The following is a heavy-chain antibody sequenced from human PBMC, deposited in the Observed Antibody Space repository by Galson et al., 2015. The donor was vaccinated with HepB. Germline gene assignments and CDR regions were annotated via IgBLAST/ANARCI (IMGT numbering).Heavy chain of an antibody. J-gene: IGHJ4*02. CDR2: IYYSGRP. CDR1: GGSISSSFYY. V-gene: IGHV4-39*01. D-gene: IGHD3-3*01. CDR3: VRHGNLESFDD. Sequence: QLQLRESGPGLVKPSETLSLTCSVSGGSISSSFYYWGWIRQPPGKGLEWIGSIYYSGRPYYNPSLRSRVTISIVTSKNQLSLRLSSLTATDTAVYYCVRHGNLESFDDWGQGTLVTVSS.